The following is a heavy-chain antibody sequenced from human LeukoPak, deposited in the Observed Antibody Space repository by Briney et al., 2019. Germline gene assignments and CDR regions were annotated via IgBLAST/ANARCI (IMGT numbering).Heavy chain of an antibody. Sequence: GASVKVSCKTSGYTFRSYAISWVRQAPGQGLERMGWINVYNGYTNHARNFQGRVTMTTDTSTSTAYMEVRSLRSDDTAVYYCARVECSSTTCYDGYWGQGTLVIVSS. V-gene: IGHV1-18*01. CDR3: ARVECSSTTCYDGY. D-gene: IGHD2-2*01. CDR2: INVYNGYT. CDR1: GYTFRSYA. J-gene: IGHJ4*02.